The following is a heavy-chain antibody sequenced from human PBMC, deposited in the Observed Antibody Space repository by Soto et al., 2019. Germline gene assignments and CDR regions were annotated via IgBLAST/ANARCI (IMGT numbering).Heavy chain of an antibody. Sequence: QVQLQESGPGLVKPSQTLSLTCTVSGASISSGGYYWSWIRQHPGKGLEWIGYIYSSGSTYYNPSLQSRVTISVDTSKNQCSLNLKSVTAADTAMYYCARGTMIVVVTDYNGMDVWGQGTTVTVSS. CDR2: IYSSGST. D-gene: IGHD3-22*01. J-gene: IGHJ6*02. V-gene: IGHV4-31*03. CDR1: GASISSGGYY. CDR3: ARGTMIVVVTDYNGMDV.